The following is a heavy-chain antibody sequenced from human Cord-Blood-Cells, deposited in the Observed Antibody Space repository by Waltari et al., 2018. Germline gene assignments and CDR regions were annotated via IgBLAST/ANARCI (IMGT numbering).Heavy chain of an antibody. CDR3: ARGRGDFWSGYYYYYYYMDV. J-gene: IGHJ6*03. V-gene: IGHV4-34*01. CDR2: INHSGST. D-gene: IGHD3-3*01. CDR1: GGSFSGYY. Sequence: QVQLQQWGAGLLKPSETLSLTCAVYGGSFSGYYWSWIRQPPGKGLEWIGEINHSGSTNYNPSLKGRVTISVDTSKNQFSLKLSSVTAADTAVYYCARGRGDFWSGYYYYYYYMDVWGKGTTVTVSS.